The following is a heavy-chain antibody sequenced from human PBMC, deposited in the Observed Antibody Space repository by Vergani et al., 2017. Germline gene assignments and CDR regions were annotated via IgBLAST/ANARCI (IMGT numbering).Heavy chain of an antibody. Sequence: QVQLVESGGGVVQPGRSLRLSCAASGFSFSSYGMHWVRQAPGKGLEWVAVIWNDGSNKYSADSVKGRFSISRDNSENMLYLQMNFLKAEDTAVYYCARLLNGFDIWGQGRMVTVSS. CDR2: IWNDGSNK. V-gene: IGHV3-33*01. CDR1: GFSFSSYG. D-gene: IGHD2-8*01. CDR3: ARLLNGFDI. J-gene: IGHJ3*02.